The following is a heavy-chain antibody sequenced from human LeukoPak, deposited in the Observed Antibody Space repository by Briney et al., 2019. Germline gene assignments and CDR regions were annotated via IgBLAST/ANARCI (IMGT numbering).Heavy chain of an antibody. J-gene: IGHJ4*02. CDR3: VKDSSSGSYFDY. V-gene: IGHV3-64D*06. CDR1: GFTFSRYA. D-gene: IGHD3-10*01. CDR2: ISSNGCST. Sequence: GGSLRLSCSASGFTFSRYAMHWVRQAPGKGLEYVSAISSNGCSTYYADSVKGRFTISRDNSRNTLHLQTSSLRVEDTAVYYCVKDSSSGSYFDYWGQGTLVTVSS.